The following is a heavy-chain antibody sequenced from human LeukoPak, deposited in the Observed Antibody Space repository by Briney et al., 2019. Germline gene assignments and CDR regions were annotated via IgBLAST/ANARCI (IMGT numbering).Heavy chain of an antibody. CDR1: GGSFSGYY. J-gene: IGHJ4*02. Sequence: SETLSLTCAVYGGSFSGYYWSWIRQPPGKGLEWIGEINHSGSTNYNPSLKSRVTISVDTSKNQFSLKLSSVTAADTAVYYCARHLARYSGSYYSSFDYWGQGTLVTVSS. CDR2: INHSGST. D-gene: IGHD1-26*01. V-gene: IGHV4-34*01. CDR3: ARHLARYSGSYYSSFDY.